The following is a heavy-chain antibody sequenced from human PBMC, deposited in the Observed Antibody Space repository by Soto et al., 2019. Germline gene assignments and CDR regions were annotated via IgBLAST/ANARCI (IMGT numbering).Heavy chain of an antibody. D-gene: IGHD1-7*01. CDR3: AKGTTAVTRVTDY. Sequence: GGAVRLSCAASGLTVSSYAMSLVRQAPGKRLEWVSAISGTGGNTYHADSVKGRFTISRDNSKNTLHLQMNSLRAEDTALYFCAKGTTAVTRVTDYWGQGTLVTVS. V-gene: IGHV3-23*01. CDR1: GLTVSSYA. CDR2: ISGTGGNT. J-gene: IGHJ4*02.